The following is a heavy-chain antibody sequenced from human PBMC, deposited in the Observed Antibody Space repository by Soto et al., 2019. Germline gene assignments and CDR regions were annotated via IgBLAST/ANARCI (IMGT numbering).Heavy chain of an antibody. J-gene: IGHJ6*02. Sequence: SVKVSCKASGGTFSSYAISWVRQAPGQGLEWMGGIIPIFGTANYAQKFQGRVTITADESTSTAYMELSSLRSEDTAVYYCARDSSSWPPYYYYGMDVWGQGTTVTVS. D-gene: IGHD6-13*01. V-gene: IGHV1-69*13. CDR1: GGTFSSYA. CDR3: ARDSSSWPPYYYYGMDV. CDR2: IIPIFGTA.